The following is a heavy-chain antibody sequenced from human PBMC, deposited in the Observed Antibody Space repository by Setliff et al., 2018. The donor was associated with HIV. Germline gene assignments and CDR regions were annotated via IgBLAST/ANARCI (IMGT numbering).Heavy chain of an antibody. CDR1: GGSISSYY. J-gene: IGHJ4*02. CDR2: IYTSGST. CDR3: ARYCSGGSCYN. Sequence: SETLSLTCTVSGGSISSYYWSWIRQPAGKGLEWIGRIYTSGSTNYNPSLKSRVTISVDTSKNQFSLKLSSVTAADTAMYHCARYCSGGSCYNWGQGTLVTVSS. V-gene: IGHV4-4*07. D-gene: IGHD2-15*01.